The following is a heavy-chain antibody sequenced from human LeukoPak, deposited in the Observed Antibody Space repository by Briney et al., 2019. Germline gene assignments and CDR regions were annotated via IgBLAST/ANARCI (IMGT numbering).Heavy chain of an antibody. CDR1: GFTFSSYA. CDR3: ARTTTVTYFDY. J-gene: IGHJ4*02. D-gene: IGHD4-17*01. Sequence: GGSLRLSCAASGFTFSSYAMSWVRQAPGKGLEWVSAITASGDSTYYVDSVKGRFTISGDNAKNSLYLQMNSLRAEDTAVYYCARTTTVTYFDYWGQGTLVTVSS. V-gene: IGHV3-23*01. CDR2: ITASGDST.